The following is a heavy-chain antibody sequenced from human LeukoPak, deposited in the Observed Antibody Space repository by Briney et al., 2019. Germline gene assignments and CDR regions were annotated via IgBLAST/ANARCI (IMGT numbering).Heavy chain of an antibody. CDR3: PRKYDSSGYFDY. V-gene: IGHV3-9*01. J-gene: IGHJ4*02. CDR2: ISWNSGSI. CDR1: GFTFDDYA. Sequence: PGRSLRLSCAASGFTFDDYAMHWVRQAPGKGLEWVSGISWNSGSIGYADSVKGRFTISRDNAKNSLYLQMNSLRAEDTAVYYCPRKYDSSGYFDYWGQGTLVTVSS. D-gene: IGHD3-22*01.